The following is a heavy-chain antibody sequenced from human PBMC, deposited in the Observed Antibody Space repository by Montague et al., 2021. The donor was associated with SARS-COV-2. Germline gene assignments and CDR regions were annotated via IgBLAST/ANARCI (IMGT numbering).Heavy chain of an antibody. Sequence: PALVKPTQTLTLTCTFSGFSPSTSGMCVSWIRQPPGKALEWLARIDWFDDKYYSTPLKTRLTISKDTSKNEVVLTVTNMDPVDTATYYCARVEVGGSPRFDSWGQGTLVTVSS. J-gene: IGHJ5*01. CDR1: GFSPSTSGMC. CDR3: ARVEVGGSPRFDS. V-gene: IGHV2-70*11. D-gene: IGHD6-19*01. CDR2: IDWFDDK.